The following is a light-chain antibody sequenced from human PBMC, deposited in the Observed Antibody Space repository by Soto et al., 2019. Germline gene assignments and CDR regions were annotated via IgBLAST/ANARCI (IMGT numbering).Light chain of an antibody. CDR2: DVT. CDR3: CSYAGFYTLV. CDR1: SSDVGGYNY. J-gene: IGLJ3*02. V-gene: IGLV2-11*01. Sequence: QSALTQPRSVSGSPGQSVTISCTGTSSDVGGYNYVSWYQQHPGKAPKLIIYDVTKRPSGVPDRFSGSKSGNTASLTISGLQAEDESEYYCCSYAGFYTLVFGGGTKVTVL.